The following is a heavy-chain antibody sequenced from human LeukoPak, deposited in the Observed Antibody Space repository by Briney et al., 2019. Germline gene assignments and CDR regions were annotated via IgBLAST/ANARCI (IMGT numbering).Heavy chain of an antibody. CDR3: ARGRGIGAGNYFVH. Sequence: PSETLSLTCSVSGVSMSPYFCSWIRQSPGKGLEWLGYVYHSGNTKYNPSLSSRLAISVDTSNNQLSLELTSLTAADTAVYYCARGRGIGAGNYFVHWGRGSLVTVSS. J-gene: IGHJ4*02. V-gene: IGHV4-59*01. CDR2: VYHSGNT. D-gene: IGHD3-10*01. CDR1: GVSMSPYF.